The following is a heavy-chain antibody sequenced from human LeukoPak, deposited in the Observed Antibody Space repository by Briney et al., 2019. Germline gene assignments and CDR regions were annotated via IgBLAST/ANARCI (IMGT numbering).Heavy chain of an antibody. D-gene: IGHD2/OR15-2a*01. Sequence: PGGSLRLSCAASGFTFSNYWMHWVRRAPGKGLPWVARIKTDGRTTHYAENVEGRFTISRDNARNTLYLQMSSLRAEDTAVYYCVRNFHFEDGGFYRHFDYWGQGTLVIVSS. CDR2: IKTDGRTT. CDR1: GFTFSNYW. V-gene: IGHV3-74*01. CDR3: VRNFHFEDGGFYRHFDY. J-gene: IGHJ4*02.